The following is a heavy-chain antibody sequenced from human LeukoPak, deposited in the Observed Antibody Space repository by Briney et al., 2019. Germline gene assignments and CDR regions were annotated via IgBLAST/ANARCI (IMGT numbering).Heavy chain of an antibody. CDR1: GYTLTELS. J-gene: IGHJ4*02. Sequence: ASVKVSCKVSGYTLTELSMHWVRQAPGKGLEWMGGFDPEDGETIYAQKFQGRVTMTGDTSTDTAYMELSSLRSEDTAVYYCATGGIAVAGDPFDYWGQGTLVTVSS. CDR3: ATGGIAVAGDPFDY. V-gene: IGHV1-24*01. CDR2: FDPEDGET. D-gene: IGHD6-19*01.